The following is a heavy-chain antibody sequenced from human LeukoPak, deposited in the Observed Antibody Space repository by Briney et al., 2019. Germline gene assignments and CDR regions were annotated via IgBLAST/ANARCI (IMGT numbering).Heavy chain of an antibody. CDR2: ISGSGGST. J-gene: IGHJ4*02. D-gene: IGHD6-19*01. CDR1: GFTFSSYA. CDR3: AKRGEQWLLFDY. V-gene: IGHV3-23*01. Sequence: PGGSLRLSCAASGFTFSSYAMSWVRQAPGKGLEWVSAISGSGGSTYYADSVKGRFTISRDNSKNALYLQMNSLRAEDTAVYYCAKRGEQWLLFDYWGQGTLVTVSS.